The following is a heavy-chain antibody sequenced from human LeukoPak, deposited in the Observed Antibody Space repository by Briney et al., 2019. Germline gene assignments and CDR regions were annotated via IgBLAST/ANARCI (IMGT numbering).Heavy chain of an antibody. Sequence: SETLSLTCVVYGGSFSGYYWSWIRQPPGKGLEWIGEINHSGSTNYNPSLKSRVTISVDTSKNQFSLKLSSVTAADTAVYYCARTSIYYDSSGYRSWGQGTLVTVS. CDR1: GGSFSGYY. D-gene: IGHD3-22*01. CDR3: ARTSIYYDSSGYRS. J-gene: IGHJ5*02. V-gene: IGHV4-34*01. CDR2: INHSGST.